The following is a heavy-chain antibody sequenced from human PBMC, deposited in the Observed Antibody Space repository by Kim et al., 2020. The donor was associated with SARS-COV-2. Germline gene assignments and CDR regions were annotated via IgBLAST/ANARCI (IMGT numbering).Heavy chain of an antibody. Sequence: CYNPSRKSRVTIPVDTSMNQFSVKLSSVTAADTAVYYCARRSSGWYDVDFWSQGTLVTVSS. D-gene: IGHD6-19*01. V-gene: IGHV4-39*01. CDR3: ARRSSGWYDVDF. J-gene: IGHJ4*02.